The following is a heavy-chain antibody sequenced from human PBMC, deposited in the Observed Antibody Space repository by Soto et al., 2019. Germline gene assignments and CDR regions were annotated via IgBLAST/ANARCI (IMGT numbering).Heavy chain of an antibody. CDR2: ISGSGGST. Sequence: QTGGSLRLSCAASGFTFSSYAMSWVRQAPGKGLEWVSAISGSGGSTYYADSVRGRFTISRDNSKNTLYLQMNSLRAEDTAVYYCAKDHVYDSSGLLGYWGQGTLVTVSS. J-gene: IGHJ4*02. D-gene: IGHD3-22*01. V-gene: IGHV3-23*01. CDR3: AKDHVYDSSGLLGY. CDR1: GFTFSSYA.